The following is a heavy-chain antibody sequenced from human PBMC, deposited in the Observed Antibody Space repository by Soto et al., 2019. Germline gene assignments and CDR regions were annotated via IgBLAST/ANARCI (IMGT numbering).Heavy chain of an antibody. CDR3: ARDRGSSWMYKWFDP. D-gene: IGHD6-13*01. V-gene: IGHV4-30-4*01. CDR2: IYYSGST. Sequence: SETLSLTCTVSGDSINSADYYWSWIRQPPGRGLEWIGHIYYSGSTYYTPSLKSRVTISVDTSKNQFSLKMTSVTAADTAVYYCARDRGSSWMYKWFDPWGQGTQVTVSS. J-gene: IGHJ5*02. CDR1: GDSINSADYY.